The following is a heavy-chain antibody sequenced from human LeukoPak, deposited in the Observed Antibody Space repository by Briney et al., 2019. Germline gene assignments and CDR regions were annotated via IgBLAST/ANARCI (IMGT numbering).Heavy chain of an antibody. CDR2: VDPEDGET. CDR3: ATGGVAGTGSIDY. D-gene: IGHD6-19*01. V-gene: IGHV1-69-2*01. CDR1: GYTFTDYY. Sequence: GASVKISCKVSGYTFTDYYMHWVQQAPGKGLEWMGLVDPEDGETIYAGKFQGRVTITADTSTDTAYMELSSLRSEDTAVYYCATGGVAGTGSIDYWGQGTLVTVSS. J-gene: IGHJ4*02.